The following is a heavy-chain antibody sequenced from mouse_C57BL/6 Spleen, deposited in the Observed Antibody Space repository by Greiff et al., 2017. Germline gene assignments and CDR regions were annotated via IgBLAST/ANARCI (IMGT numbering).Heavy chain of an antibody. J-gene: IGHJ2*01. Sequence: QVQLQQSGAELVRPGASVTLSCKASGYTFTDYEMHWVKQTPVHGLEWIGAIDPETGGTAYNQKFKGKAILTADKSSSTAYMELRRLTSEDSAVYYCAYYSNYAYYFDYWGQGTTLTVSS. D-gene: IGHD2-5*01. CDR2: IDPETGGT. V-gene: IGHV1-15*01. CDR3: AYYSNYAYYFDY. CDR1: GYTFTDYE.